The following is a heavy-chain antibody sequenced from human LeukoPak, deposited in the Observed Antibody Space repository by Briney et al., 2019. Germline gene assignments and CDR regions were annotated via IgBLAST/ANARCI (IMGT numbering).Heavy chain of an antibody. V-gene: IGHV3-7*01. D-gene: IGHD3-16*01. CDR2: IKRDGDEK. CDR1: GFTFSAYW. Sequence: PGRSLRLSCAASGFTFSAYWMGWVRLTPGKGLEGVADIKRDGDEKYSVDSVKGRFTIFRDNAKNSLYLQMDSLKAEDTAVYYCARIIHVDYTPLYYFDHWGQGTLVTVSS. CDR3: ARIIHVDYTPLYYFDH. J-gene: IGHJ4*02.